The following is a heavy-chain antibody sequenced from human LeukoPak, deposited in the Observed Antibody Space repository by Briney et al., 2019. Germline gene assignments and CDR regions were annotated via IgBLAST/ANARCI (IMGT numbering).Heavy chain of an antibody. CDR2: ISAYNGST. CDR1: GYTFTSYG. D-gene: IGHD2-2*01. Sequence: ASVKVSCKASGYTFTSYGISWVRQAPGQGLEWMGWISAYNGSTNYAQKLQGRVTMTTDTSTSTAYMELRSLRSDDTAVYYCARAFIVVVPAAPQKNYYYYMDVWGKGTTVTVSS. CDR3: ARAFIVVVPAAPQKNYYYYMDV. V-gene: IGHV1-18*01. J-gene: IGHJ6*03.